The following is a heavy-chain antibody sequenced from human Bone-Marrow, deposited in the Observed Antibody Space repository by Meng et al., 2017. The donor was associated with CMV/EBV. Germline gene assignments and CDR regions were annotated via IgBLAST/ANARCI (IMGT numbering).Heavy chain of an antibody. CDR2: IKQDGSEK. CDR1: GFTFSSYW. CDR3: ARGLAGYCSSTSCLGNY. V-gene: IGHV3-7*01. Sequence: GESLKISCAASGFTFSSYWMSWVRQAPGKGLEWVANIKQDGSEKYYVDSVKGRFTISRDNAKNSLYLQMNSLRAEDTAVYYCARGLAGYCSSTSCLGNYWGQGTLVTVSS. D-gene: IGHD2-2*01. J-gene: IGHJ4*02.